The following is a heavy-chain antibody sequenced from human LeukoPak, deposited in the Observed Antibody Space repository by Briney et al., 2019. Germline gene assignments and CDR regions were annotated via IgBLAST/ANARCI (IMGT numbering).Heavy chain of an antibody. CDR2: ITNDGSST. Sequence: QPGGSLRLSCAASGLTFSSHWMHWVRQAPGKGLVWVSRITNDGSSTTYADSVKGRFTISRDNSKNTLYLQMNSLRAEDTAVYYCARGSRPEHFWSIPFDPWGQGTLVTVSS. J-gene: IGHJ5*02. D-gene: IGHD3-3*02. V-gene: IGHV3-74*01. CDR3: ARGSRPEHFWSIPFDP. CDR1: GLTFSSHW.